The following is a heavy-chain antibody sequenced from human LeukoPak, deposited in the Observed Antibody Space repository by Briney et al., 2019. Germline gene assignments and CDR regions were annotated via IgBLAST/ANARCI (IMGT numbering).Heavy chain of an antibody. CDR1: GLTFSGDA. D-gene: IGHD1-26*01. J-gene: IGHJ4*02. Sequence: PGESLRLSCAASGLTFSGDAMSWGRQAPRKGLEWVSSIGSSGGSTYSADSGKGRFTISRDNSKTTLYLQMNSLRAEDTAVYYCAKNQWVLIDWGQGTLVTVSS. CDR2: IGSSGGST. V-gene: IGHV3-23*01. CDR3: AKNQWVLID.